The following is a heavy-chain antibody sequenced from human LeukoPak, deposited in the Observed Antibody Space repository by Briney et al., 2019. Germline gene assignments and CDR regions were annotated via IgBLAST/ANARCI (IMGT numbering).Heavy chain of an antibody. CDR1: GGSFSSYY. Sequence: SETLSLTCTVSGGSFSSYYWSWIRQPPGKGLEWIGYIYYSGSTNYNPSLKSRVTITVDTSKNQFSLKLSSVTAADTAVYYCARGNGDYSMSVWFDPWGQGTLVTVSS. V-gene: IGHV4-59*01. CDR2: IYYSGST. D-gene: IGHD4-17*01. J-gene: IGHJ5*02. CDR3: ARGNGDYSMSVWFDP.